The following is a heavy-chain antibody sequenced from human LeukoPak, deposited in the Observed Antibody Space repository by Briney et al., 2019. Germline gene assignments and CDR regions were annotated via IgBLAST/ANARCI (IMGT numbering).Heavy chain of an antibody. D-gene: IGHD3-22*01. Sequence: GGSLRLSCAASGFTFSDYYMSWIRQAPGKGLEWVSYISSSGSTIYYADSVKGRFTISRDNAKNSLYLQMNSLRAEDTAVHYCARGNMIVVAFDAFDIWGQGTMVTVSS. V-gene: IGHV3-11*01. J-gene: IGHJ3*02. CDR3: ARGNMIVVAFDAFDI. CDR2: ISSSGSTI. CDR1: GFTFSDYY.